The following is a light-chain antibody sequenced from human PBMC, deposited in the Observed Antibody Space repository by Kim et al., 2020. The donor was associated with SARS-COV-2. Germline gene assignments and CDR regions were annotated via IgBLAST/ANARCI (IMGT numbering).Light chain of an antibody. J-gene: IGKJ2*01. CDR3: QQYYFYPLT. CDR2: GAS. CDR1: QGISSF. Sequence: AIRMTQSPSSLSASAGDRVTITCRASQGISSFLAWYQQKPGKAPTLLIYGASSLQTGVPSRFGGSGFGTDFTLTISHLQSEDFATYYCQQYYFYPLTFGQGTKLEI. V-gene: IGKV1-8*01.